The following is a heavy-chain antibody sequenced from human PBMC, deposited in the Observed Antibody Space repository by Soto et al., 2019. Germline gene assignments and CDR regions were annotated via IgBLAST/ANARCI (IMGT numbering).Heavy chain of an antibody. CDR2: IWYDGSNK. CDR3: ARDQVGSSWPLDY. J-gene: IGHJ4*02. D-gene: IGHD6-13*01. Sequence: GGSLKLSCAASGFTFSSFGMPWVRQAPGKGLEWVAVIWYDGSNKYYADSVKGRFTISRDNSKNTLYLQMNSLRAEDTAVYYCARDQVGSSWPLDYWGQGTLVTVSS. CDR1: GFTFSSFG. V-gene: IGHV3-33*01.